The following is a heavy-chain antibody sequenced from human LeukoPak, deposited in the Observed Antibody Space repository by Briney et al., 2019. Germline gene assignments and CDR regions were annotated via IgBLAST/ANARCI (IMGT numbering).Heavy chain of an antibody. V-gene: IGHV4-39*01. J-gene: IGHJ6*03. CDR3: ARLPYYDILTGYYRNDSYYMDV. Sequence: PSETLSLTCTVSGGSISSSSYYWGWIRQPPGKGLEWIGSIYYSGSTYYNPSLKSRVTISVDTSKNQFSLKLSSVTAADTAVYYCARLPYYDILTGYYRNDSYYMDVWGKGTTVTISS. CDR1: GGSISSSSYY. D-gene: IGHD3-9*01. CDR2: IYYSGST.